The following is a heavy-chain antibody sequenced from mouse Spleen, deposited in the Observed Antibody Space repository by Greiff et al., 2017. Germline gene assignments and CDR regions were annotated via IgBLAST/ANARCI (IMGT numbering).Heavy chain of an antibody. CDR1: GYTFTSYG. Sequence: QVQLQQSGAELARPGASVKLSCMASGYTFTSYGISWVKQRTGQGLEWIGEIYPRSGNTYYNEKVKGKATLTADKSSSTADMELRSLTSEHYAVYYCARSGGYFYAMDYWGQGTSVTVSS. CDR2: IYPRSGNT. J-gene: IGHJ4*01. V-gene: IGHV1-81*01. CDR3: ARSGGYFYAMDY. D-gene: IGHD2-14*01.